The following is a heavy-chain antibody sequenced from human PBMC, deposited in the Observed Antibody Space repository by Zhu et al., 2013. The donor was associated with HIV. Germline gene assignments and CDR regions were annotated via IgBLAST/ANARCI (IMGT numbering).Heavy chain of an antibody. D-gene: IGHD1-1*01. CDR2: ISQSGST. V-gene: IGHV4-59*02. Sequence: QVQLQESGPGLVKPSETLSLTCAVSGDSVSSYYWSWLRQSPGRGLEWLGSISQSGSTRNNPSLESRVTISIETSKNVFSLTLTSVTAADTAIYYCAKEGSYKAVDYWGPGFWSPSPQ. J-gene: IGHJ4*02. CDR1: GDSVSSYY. CDR3: AKEGSYKAVDY.